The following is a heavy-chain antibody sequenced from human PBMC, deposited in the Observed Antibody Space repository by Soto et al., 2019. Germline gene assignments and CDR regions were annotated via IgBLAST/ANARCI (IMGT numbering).Heavy chain of an antibody. CDR2: ISGSGGST. CDR1: GFTFTTYA. D-gene: IGHD3-3*01. CDR3: AKSWVTTFRSASH. Sequence: EVQLLESGGGLVQPGGSLRISCAASGFTFTTYAMTWVRRAPGKGLEWVSAISGSGGSTYYADSVKGRFTISRDSSKNTVFLQMNSLRAEDKAVYYRAKSWVTTFRSASHWGQGSLVTVSS. V-gene: IGHV3-23*01. J-gene: IGHJ4*02.